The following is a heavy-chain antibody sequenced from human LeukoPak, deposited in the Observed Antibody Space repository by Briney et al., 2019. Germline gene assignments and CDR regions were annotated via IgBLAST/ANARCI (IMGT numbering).Heavy chain of an antibody. CDR3: ARAGDFDS. D-gene: IGHD3-10*01. CDR2: IISSSSYI. Sequence: GGSLRLSCAASGFAFSSYSMNWVRQAPGKGLEWVSSIISSSSYIHYADSVKGRFTISRDSAESSLYLQMNSLRAEDTAVYYCARAGDFDSWGQGTLVTVSS. CDR1: GFAFSSYS. J-gene: IGHJ4*02. V-gene: IGHV3-21*01.